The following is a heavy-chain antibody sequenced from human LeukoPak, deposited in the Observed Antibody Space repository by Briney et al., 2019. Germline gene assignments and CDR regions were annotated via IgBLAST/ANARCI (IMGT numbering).Heavy chain of an antibody. J-gene: IGHJ4*02. CDR1: GFTFTNYW. V-gene: IGHV3-74*01. CDR2: ISADASGT. Sequence: GGSLRLSCAASGFTFTNYWMHWLRQAPGKGLVWVSRISADASGTKYAESVRGRFTISRDNAKNILYLQMNSLSAEDTAMYYCARGEIGVYYVANWGQGTLVTVSS. CDR3: ARGEIGVYYVAN. D-gene: IGHD3-10*02.